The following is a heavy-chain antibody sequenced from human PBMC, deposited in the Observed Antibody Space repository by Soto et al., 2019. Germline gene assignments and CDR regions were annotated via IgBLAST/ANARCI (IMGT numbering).Heavy chain of an antibody. Sequence: PSETLSLTCTVSGGSIGSDGYYWSWIRQHPGKGLEWIGYIYYSGSTNYNPSLKSRVTISVDTSKNQFSLKLSSVTAADTAVYYCARDHYYDSSGYFDYWGQGTLVTVSS. CDR1: GGSIGSDGYY. D-gene: IGHD3-22*01. CDR3: ARDHYYDSSGYFDY. CDR2: IYYSGST. J-gene: IGHJ4*02. V-gene: IGHV4-61*08.